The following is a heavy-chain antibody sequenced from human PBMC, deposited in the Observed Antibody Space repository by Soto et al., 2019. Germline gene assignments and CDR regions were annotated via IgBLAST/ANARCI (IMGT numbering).Heavy chain of an antibody. CDR2: IYPEGDNK. V-gene: IGHV3-30-3*01. Sequence: QVHLVESGGGVVQPGGSLRLSCAVSGFTFSSHSMHWVRQPPGKGLERVALIYPEGDNKYYADSVKGRFTTSRENSKNTMYLKMKSLRVEYTAVYYCARDDDGWGDSDLGYWGQGATVTVSS. J-gene: IGHJ4*02. D-gene: IGHD3-10*01. CDR3: ARDDDGWGDSDLGY. CDR1: GFTFSSHS.